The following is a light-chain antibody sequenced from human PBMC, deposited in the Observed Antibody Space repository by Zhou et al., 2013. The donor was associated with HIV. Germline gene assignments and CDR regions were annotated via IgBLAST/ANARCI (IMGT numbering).Light chain of an antibody. CDR2: KAS. CDR3: QHFHIYPVT. Sequence: DIQMTQSPSTLSASVGDRVTITCRASQNIDTWLAWYQQKPGKAPKLLIFKASILEVGVPSRFSGSGSGTEFTLTIASLQPDDFGTFYCQHFHIYPVTFGPGTRLEI. V-gene: IGKV1-5*03. J-gene: IGKJ5*01. CDR1: QNIDTW.